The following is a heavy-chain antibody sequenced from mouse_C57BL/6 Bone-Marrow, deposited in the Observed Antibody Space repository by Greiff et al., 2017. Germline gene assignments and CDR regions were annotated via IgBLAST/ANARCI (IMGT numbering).Heavy chain of an antibody. Sequence: EVQLVESGGGLVQPGASLKLSCESNEYEFPSHDMSWVRKTPEKRLELVAAINSDGGTTYYPDTMERRFIISRDNTKKTLYLQMSSLRSEDTALYYCADLPQGLYYFDYWGQGTTLTVSS. CDR1: EYEFPSHD. CDR3: ADLPQGLYYFDY. D-gene: IGHD2-1*01. V-gene: IGHV5-2*01. J-gene: IGHJ2*01. CDR2: INSDGGTT.